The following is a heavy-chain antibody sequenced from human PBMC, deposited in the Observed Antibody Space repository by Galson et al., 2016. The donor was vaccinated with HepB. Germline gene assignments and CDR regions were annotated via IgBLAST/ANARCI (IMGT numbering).Heavy chain of an antibody. Sequence: SLRLSCAASGFIFSDYAMHWVRQSPGRELDWVAVISKGGDMKIYADSMKGRFTISRDNSKNTLYLEVSSLRKEDTAMYYCARDGGIQVISMIVAQWGQGTLVTVSS. J-gene: IGHJ4*02. V-gene: IGHV3-30-3*01. CDR1: GFIFSDYA. CDR2: ISKGGDMK. D-gene: IGHD3-22*01. CDR3: ARDGGIQVISMIVAQ.